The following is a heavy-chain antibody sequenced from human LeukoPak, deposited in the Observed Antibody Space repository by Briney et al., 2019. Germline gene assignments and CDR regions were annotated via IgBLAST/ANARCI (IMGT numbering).Heavy chain of an antibody. J-gene: IGHJ6*03. CDR2: ISSSGSTI. V-gene: IGHV3-11*04. CDR3: ARAPITIFGVVKTTYYMDV. CDR1: GFTFSDYY. D-gene: IGHD3-3*01. Sequence: GGSLRLSCAASGFTFSDYYMSRIRQAPGKGLEWVSYISSSGSTIYYADSVKDRFTISRDNAKNSLYLQMNSLRAEDMAVYYCARAPITIFGVVKTTYYMDVWGKGTTVTVSS.